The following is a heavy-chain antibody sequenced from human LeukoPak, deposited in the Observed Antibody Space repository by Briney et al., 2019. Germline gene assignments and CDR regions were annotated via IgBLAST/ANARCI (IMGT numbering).Heavy chain of an antibody. CDR3: ARDLYCSGGSCYPNNDY. D-gene: IGHD2-15*01. V-gene: IGHV1-58*02. CDR1: GFTFTSSA. Sequence: WASVKVSCKASGFTFTSSAMQWVRQARGQRLEWIGWIVVGSGNTNYAQKFQERVTITRDMSTSTAYMELRSLRSDDTAVYYCARDLYCSGGSCYPNNDYWGQGTLVTVSS. J-gene: IGHJ4*02. CDR2: IVVGSGNT.